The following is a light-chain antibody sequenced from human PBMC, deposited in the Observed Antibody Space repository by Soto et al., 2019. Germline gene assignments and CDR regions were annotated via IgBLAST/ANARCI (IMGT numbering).Light chain of an antibody. V-gene: IGLV1-40*01. Sequence: QSVLTQPPSVSGAPGQRVTISCTGSSSNIGAGYDVHWYHQLPGTAPKLLIYGNSNRPSGVPDRFSGSKSGTSASLAITGLQAEDEADYYCQSYDSSLSGSYVFGTGTKVTAL. CDR3: QSYDSSLSGSYV. J-gene: IGLJ1*01. CDR1: SSNIGAGYD. CDR2: GNS.